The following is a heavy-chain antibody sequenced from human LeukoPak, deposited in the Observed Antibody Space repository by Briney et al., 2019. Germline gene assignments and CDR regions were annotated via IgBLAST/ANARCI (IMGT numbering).Heavy chain of an antibody. D-gene: IGHD1-26*01. CDR2: IIAIFGTA. Sequence: SVKVSCMASGGTFTSYAISWVRHALGQGLEWMGGIIAIFGTANYAQKFQGRVTITADESTRTAYMELTSLRSEDTAVYYCARDRLPVGATGWFDPWGQGTLVTVSS. CDR3: ARDRLPVGATGWFDP. CDR1: GGTFTSYA. J-gene: IGHJ5*02. V-gene: IGHV1-69*01.